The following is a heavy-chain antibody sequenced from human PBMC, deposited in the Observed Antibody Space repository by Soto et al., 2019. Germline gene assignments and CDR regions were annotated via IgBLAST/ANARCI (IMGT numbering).Heavy chain of an antibody. CDR3: ARTERITMIVGPFDY. D-gene: IGHD3-22*01. CDR1: GGTFSSYA. CDR2: IIPIFGTA. Sequence: SVKVSCKASGGTFSSYAISWVRQAPGQGLEWMGGIIPIFGTANYAQKFQGRVTITADESTSTAYMELSSLRSEDTAVYYCARTERITMIVGPFDYWGQGTLVTVSS. J-gene: IGHJ4*02. V-gene: IGHV1-69*13.